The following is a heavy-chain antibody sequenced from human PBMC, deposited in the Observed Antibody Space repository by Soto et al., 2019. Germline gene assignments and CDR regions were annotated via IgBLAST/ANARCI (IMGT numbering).Heavy chain of an antibody. CDR3: ARGLILWFGELSRRGGYYYYMDV. D-gene: IGHD3-10*01. J-gene: IGHJ6*03. Sequence: WTWIRQTPGKGLEWIGEINDSGNINYNPSLKSRVTILVDTAKKHISLRLSSVTAADTAVYYCARGLILWFGELSRRGGYYYYMDVWGKGTAVTVSS. V-gene: IGHV4-34*01. CDR2: INDSGNI.